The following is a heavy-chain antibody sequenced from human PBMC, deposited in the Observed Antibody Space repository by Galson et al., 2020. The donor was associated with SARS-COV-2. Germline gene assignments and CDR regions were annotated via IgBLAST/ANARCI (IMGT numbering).Heavy chain of an antibody. V-gene: IGHV3-74*01. J-gene: IGHJ6*03. D-gene: IGHD2-21*01. CDR1: GFTFSNYW. Sequence: GGSLRLSCGASGFTFSNYWMSWFRRAPGQGLVWVSRIDRDERDIWYADSVEGRFTISRDNAKNTLYLQMNNLRGEDTAVYYCAREAVVDVYMDVWGKGTTVTVSS. CDR3: AREAVVDVYMDV. CDR2: IDRDERDI.